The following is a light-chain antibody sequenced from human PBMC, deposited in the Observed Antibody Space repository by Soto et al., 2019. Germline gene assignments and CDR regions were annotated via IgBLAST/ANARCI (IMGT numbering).Light chain of an antibody. CDR3: QTWGTGIWI. J-gene: IGLJ2*01. Sequence: QSVLTQSPSASASLGASVKLTCTLNSGHGIYGIAWHQQRPEKGPRYLMKVNSDGVYTKGDGIPDRFSGSSSGAERYLTISSLQSEDEADYYCQTWGTGIWIFGGGTKATVL. CDR1: SGHGIYG. V-gene: IGLV4-69*01. CDR2: VNSDGVY.